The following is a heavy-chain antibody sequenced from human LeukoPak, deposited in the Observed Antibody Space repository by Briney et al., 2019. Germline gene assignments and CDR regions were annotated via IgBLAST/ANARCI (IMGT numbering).Heavy chain of an antibody. D-gene: IGHD2-2*02. CDR3: ARALRRYCSSTSCYTPFGY. J-gene: IGHJ4*02. CDR2: INPNSGGT. CDR1: GYTFTGYY. Sequence: ASVKVSCKASGYTFTGYYMHWVRQAPGQGLEWMGWINPNSGGTNYAQKFQGRVTMTRNTSISTAYMELSSLRSEDTAVYYCARALRRYCSSTSCYTPFGYWGQGTLVTVSS. V-gene: IGHV1-2*02.